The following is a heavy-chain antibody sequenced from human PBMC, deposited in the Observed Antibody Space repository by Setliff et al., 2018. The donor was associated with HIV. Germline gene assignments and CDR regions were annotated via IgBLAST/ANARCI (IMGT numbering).Heavy chain of an antibody. CDR3: AREFDENHLLGLNCFDP. Sequence: PGGSLRLSCAASGITFNNYAMHWVRQAPGKGLEWVAVISYDGSDKYYADSVKGRFTISRDNSKNTLSLQMNSLRAEDTAVYYCAREFDENHLLGLNCFDPRGQGTLVTVSS. J-gene: IGHJ5*02. CDR1: GITFNNYA. CDR2: ISYDGSDK. V-gene: IGHV3-30*04. D-gene: IGHD2-15*01.